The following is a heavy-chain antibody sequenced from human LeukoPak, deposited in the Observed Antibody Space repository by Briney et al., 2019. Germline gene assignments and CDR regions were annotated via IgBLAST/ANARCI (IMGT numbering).Heavy chain of an antibody. CDR1: GGSFSGYY. V-gene: IGHV4-34*01. J-gene: IGHJ5*02. Sequence: SETLSLTCAVYGGSFSGYYWSWIRQPPGKGLEWIGEINHSGSTNYNPSLKSRVTISVDTSKNQFSLKLSSVTAADTAVYYCARGGSIPYYDYVWGSYRQKWFDPWGQGTLVTVSS. CDR3: ARGGSIPYYDYVWGSYRQKWFDP. D-gene: IGHD3-16*02. CDR2: INHSGST.